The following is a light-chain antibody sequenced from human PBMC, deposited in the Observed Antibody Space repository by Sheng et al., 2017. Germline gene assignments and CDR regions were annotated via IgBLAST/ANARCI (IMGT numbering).Light chain of an antibody. J-gene: IGKJ2*01. CDR3: QQRSDWPPT. V-gene: IGKV3-11*01. CDR2: DAS. CDR1: QSISNY. Sequence: EIVLTQSPGTLSLSPGERATLSYRASQSISNYLAWYQQKPGQAPRLLIYDASNRATGITARFSGSGSGTDFTLTITSLEAEDFAVYFCQQRSDWPPTFGQGTKLDLK.